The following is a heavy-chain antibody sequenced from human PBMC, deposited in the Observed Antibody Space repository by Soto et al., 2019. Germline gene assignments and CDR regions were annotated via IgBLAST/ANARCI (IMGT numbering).Heavy chain of an antibody. Sequence: QVQLVESGGGVVQPGRSLRLSCAASGFTFSSYGMHWVRQAPGKGLEWVAVIWYDGSNKYYADSVKGRFTISRDNSKNTLSLHMNSLRAEDTAVYYCARELPHIVVVPVDAFDIWGQGTMVTVSS. J-gene: IGHJ3*02. V-gene: IGHV3-33*01. CDR3: ARELPHIVVVPVDAFDI. D-gene: IGHD2-2*01. CDR2: IWYDGSNK. CDR1: GFTFSSYG.